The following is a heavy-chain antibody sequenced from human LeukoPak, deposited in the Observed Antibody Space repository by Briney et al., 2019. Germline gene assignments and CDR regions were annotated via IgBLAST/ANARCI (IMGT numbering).Heavy chain of an antibody. D-gene: IGHD3-9*01. CDR3: ARASGRVLRYSNWFDP. Sequence: GGSLRLSCTTSGFTFSRYAMTWVRQAPGKGLEWVSIISDSGGSPHYADSVKGRFTISRDNSKDTVYLQMNSLRAEDTAVYYCARASGRVLRYSNWFDPWGQGTPVTVSS. J-gene: IGHJ5*02. CDR2: ISDSGGSP. V-gene: IGHV3-23*01. CDR1: GFTFSRYA.